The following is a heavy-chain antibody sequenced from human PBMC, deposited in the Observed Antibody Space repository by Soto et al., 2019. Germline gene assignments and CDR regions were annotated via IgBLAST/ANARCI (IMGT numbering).Heavy chain of an antibody. CDR2: XSYDGNNV. CDR3: ARGPIGDAAMVTNYFDY. D-gene: IGHD5-18*01. V-gene: IGHV3-30-3*01. J-gene: IGHJ4*02. Sequence: QVQLVESGGGVVQPGRSLRLSCAASGFTFSNYAIHWVRQAPGKGLEWVAVXSYDGNNVHYADSVKGRFTVSRDNSRNTLFLQMNRLRAEDTALYYCARGPIGDAAMVTNYFDYWGQGTLVTVSS. CDR1: GFTFSNYA.